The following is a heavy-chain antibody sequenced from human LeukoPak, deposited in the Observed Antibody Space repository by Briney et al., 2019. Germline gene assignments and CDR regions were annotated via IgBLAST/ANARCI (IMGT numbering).Heavy chain of an antibody. J-gene: IGHJ4*02. CDR2: ISSSSSYI. CDR3: AKGAYWWELGDLDY. Sequence: GGSLRLSCAASGFTFSSYSMNWVRQAPGKGLEWVSSISSSSSYIYYADSVKGRFTISRDNAKNSLYLQMNSLRAEDTAVYYCAKGAYWWELGDLDYWGQGTLVTVSS. D-gene: IGHD2-15*01. V-gene: IGHV3-21*01. CDR1: GFTFSSYS.